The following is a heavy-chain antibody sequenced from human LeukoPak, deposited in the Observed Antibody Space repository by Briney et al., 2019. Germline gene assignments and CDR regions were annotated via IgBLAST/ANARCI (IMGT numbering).Heavy chain of an antibody. CDR1: GYTLTELS. J-gene: IGHJ4*02. D-gene: IGHD3-16*01. CDR3: ARAGTVMLLDY. Sequence: ASVNVSCKVSGYTLTELSIHWVRQAPGQGLEWMAWINPKNGDTNYAQKFQGRVSMTRDTSISTAYMELSRLRSDDTAVYYCARAGTVMLLDYWGQGTLVTVSS. V-gene: IGHV1-2*02. CDR2: INPKNGDT.